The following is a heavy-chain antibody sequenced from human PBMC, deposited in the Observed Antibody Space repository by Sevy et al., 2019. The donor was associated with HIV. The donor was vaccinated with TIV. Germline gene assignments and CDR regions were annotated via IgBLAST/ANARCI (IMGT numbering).Heavy chain of an antibody. CDR3: ARAVEQWLGDYYYMDV. V-gene: IGHV1-2*02. J-gene: IGHJ6*03. CDR2: IKPNSGGT. Sequence: ASVKVSCRASGYIFNDYYLHWVRQAPGQGLEWMGWIKPNSGGTDYAQKFQGRVTMTRDTSINTAYMDLTSLTFDDTAVYYCARAVEQWLGDYYYMDVWGTGTTVTVSS. D-gene: IGHD6-19*01. CDR1: GYIFNDYY.